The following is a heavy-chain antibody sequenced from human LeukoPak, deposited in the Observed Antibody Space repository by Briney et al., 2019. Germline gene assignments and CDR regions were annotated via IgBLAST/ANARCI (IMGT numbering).Heavy chain of an antibody. V-gene: IGHV1-18*01. Sequence: GSVKVSCKASGYTFTTYGFSWVRQAPGQGLEWMGWISAYNGNTNYAQKFQGRVTMTTDTSTSTAYMELRSLKSDDTAVYYCARDGSGWYSRRWFDPWGQGTLVTVSS. CDR2: ISAYNGNT. J-gene: IGHJ5*02. CDR1: GYTFTTYG. D-gene: IGHD6-13*01. CDR3: ARDGSGWYSRRWFDP.